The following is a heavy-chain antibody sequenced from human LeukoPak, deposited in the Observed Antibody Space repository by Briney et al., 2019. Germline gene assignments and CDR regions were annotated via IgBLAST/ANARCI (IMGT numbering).Heavy chain of an antibody. CDR1: GGSFSGYY. Sequence: SETLSLTRAVYGGSFSGYYWSWIRQPPGKGLEWIGEINHSGSTNDNPSLKSRVTILVDTSKNQFSLKLSSVTAADTAVYYCARGRTVSGYGHYYYYMDVWGKGTTVTVSS. J-gene: IGHJ6*03. D-gene: IGHD5-12*01. V-gene: IGHV4-34*01. CDR3: ARGRTVSGYGHYYYYMDV. CDR2: INHSGST.